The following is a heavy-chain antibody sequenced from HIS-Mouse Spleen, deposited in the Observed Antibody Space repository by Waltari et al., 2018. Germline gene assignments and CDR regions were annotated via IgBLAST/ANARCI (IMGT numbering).Heavy chain of an antibody. J-gene: IGHJ3*02. Sequence: EVQLVESGGGLVQPGGSLRLSCAASGFTFSGYWLHWVRQAPGKGLVWVSRINSDGSSTSYADSVKGRFTISRDNAKNTLYLQMNSLRAEDTAVYYCARAWELLAFDIWGQGTMVTVSS. V-gene: IGHV3-74*01. CDR3: ARAWELLAFDI. CDR2: INSDGSST. CDR1: GFTFSGYW. D-gene: IGHD1-26*01.